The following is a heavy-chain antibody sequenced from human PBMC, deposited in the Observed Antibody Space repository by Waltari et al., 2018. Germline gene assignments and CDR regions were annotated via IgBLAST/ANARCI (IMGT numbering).Heavy chain of an antibody. J-gene: IGHJ3*02. V-gene: IGHV4-38-2*02. D-gene: IGHD2-21*01. CDR1: GYSISSGYY. CDR2: IYHSGST. Sequence: QVQLQESGPGLVKPSETLSLTCTVSGYSISSGYYWGWIRQPPGKGLEWIGSIYHSGSTYDNPSRKSGVTISVDTSKSQFSRKLGSVTAADTAVYYCAREGDFLGSHAFDIWGQGTMVTVSS. CDR3: AREGDFLGSHAFDI.